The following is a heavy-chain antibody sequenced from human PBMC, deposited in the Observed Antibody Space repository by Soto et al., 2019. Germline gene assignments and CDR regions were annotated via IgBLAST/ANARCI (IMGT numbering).Heavy chain of an antibody. V-gene: IGHV1-18*01. D-gene: IGHD2-8*01. CDR1: GYTLTSYG. Sequence: ASVKVSCKASGYTLTSYGISWVRQAPGQGLEWMGWISAYNGNTNYAQKLQGRVTVTTDTSTSTAYMELRSLRSDDTAVCYCAREIMVYAGMSWFDPWGQGTLVTVSS. CDR2: ISAYNGNT. CDR3: AREIMVYAGMSWFDP. J-gene: IGHJ5*02.